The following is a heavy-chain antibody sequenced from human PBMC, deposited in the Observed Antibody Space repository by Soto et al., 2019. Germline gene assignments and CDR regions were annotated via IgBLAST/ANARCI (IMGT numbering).Heavy chain of an antibody. CDR2: INPSGGST. V-gene: IGHV1-46*03. Sequence: ASVKVSCKASGYTFTSYYMHWVRQAPGQGLEWMGIINPSGGSTSYAQKFQGRVTMTRDTSTSTVYMELSSLRSEDTAVYYCAREGMTTVTTYHWCDPWGQGTLVTVSS. J-gene: IGHJ5*02. CDR3: AREGMTTVTTYHWCDP. CDR1: GYTFTSYY. D-gene: IGHD4-4*01.